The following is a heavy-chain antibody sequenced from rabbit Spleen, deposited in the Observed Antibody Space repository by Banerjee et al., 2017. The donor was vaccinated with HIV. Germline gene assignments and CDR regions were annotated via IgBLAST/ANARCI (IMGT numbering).Heavy chain of an antibody. Sequence: LEESGGGLVKPGGTLTLTCTVSGFSFSSNWICWVRQAPGKGLEWIACVRTDFWWSPVYASWVNSRFTISKTSSTTVTLQMTSLTAADTATYFCARTGVDSAGYGDALNLWGPGTLVTVS. CDR1: GFSFSSNW. CDR3: ARTGVDSAGYGDALNL. CDR2: VRTDFWWSP. V-gene: IGHV1S45*01. D-gene: IGHD2-1*01. J-gene: IGHJ4*01.